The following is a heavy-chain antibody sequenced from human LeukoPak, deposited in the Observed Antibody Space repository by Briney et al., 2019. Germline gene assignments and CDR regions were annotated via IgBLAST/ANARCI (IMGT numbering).Heavy chain of an antibody. CDR1: GYTFTSYY. CDR3: ARDREDTGMVIQYYFDY. V-gene: IGHV1-46*01. CDR2: INPSGGNT. D-gene: IGHD5-18*01. J-gene: IGHJ4*02. Sequence: ASVKVSCKASGYTFTSYYMHWVRQAPGQGLEWMGIINPSGGNTSYTQKFQGRVTMTRATSTSTVYMELGSLRSEDAAVYYCARDREDTGMVIQYYFDYWGQGTHVTVSS.